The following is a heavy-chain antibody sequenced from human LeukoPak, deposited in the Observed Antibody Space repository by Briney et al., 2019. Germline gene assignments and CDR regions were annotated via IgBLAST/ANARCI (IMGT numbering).Heavy chain of an antibody. CDR2: ISSSGSTI. CDR3: AKDDAWLQFGD. J-gene: IGHJ4*02. Sequence: GGSLRLSCAASGFTFSSYEMNWVRQAPGKGLEWVSYISSSGSTIYYADSVKGRFTISRDNAKNSLYLQMNSLRPEDTAVYYCAKDDAWLQFGDWGRGTLVTVSS. V-gene: IGHV3-48*03. D-gene: IGHD5-24*01. CDR1: GFTFSSYE.